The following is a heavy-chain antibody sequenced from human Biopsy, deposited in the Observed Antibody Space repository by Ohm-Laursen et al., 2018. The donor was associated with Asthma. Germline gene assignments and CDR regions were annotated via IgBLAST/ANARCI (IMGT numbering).Heavy chain of an antibody. CDR1: GFSLSNFA. Sequence: SLRLSCAAFGFSLSNFAIHWVRQAPGKGLEWVGVISKDASTQDYADSVKGRFTMARDNPKNTLDLQMNSPREEDTAVYYCVRDGTDDAFDIWGQGTVVSVSS. CDR2: ISKDASTQ. V-gene: IGHV3-30*01. D-gene: IGHD1-1*01. J-gene: IGHJ3*02. CDR3: VRDGTDDAFDI.